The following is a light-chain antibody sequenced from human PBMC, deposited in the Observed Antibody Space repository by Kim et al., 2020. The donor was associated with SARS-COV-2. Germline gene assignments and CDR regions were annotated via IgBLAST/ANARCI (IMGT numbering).Light chain of an antibody. CDR1: QSISSY. Sequence: ESVGDRVTITCRASQSISSYLNWDQQKPGKAPKLLIYAASSLQSGVPSRFSGSGSGTDFTLTISSLQPEDFATYYCQQSYSTPQTFGQGTKVDIK. CDR3: QQSYSTPQT. J-gene: IGKJ1*01. CDR2: AAS. V-gene: IGKV1-39*01.